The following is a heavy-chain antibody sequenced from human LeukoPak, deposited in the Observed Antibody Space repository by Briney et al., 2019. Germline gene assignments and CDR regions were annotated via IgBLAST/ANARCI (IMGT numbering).Heavy chain of an antibody. CDR2: ISGSGGST. CDR1: GFTFSSYS. D-gene: IGHD6-19*01. CDR3: AKDRLSIAVANTFDY. V-gene: IGHV3-23*01. Sequence: PGGSLRLSCAASGFTFSSYSMNWVRQAPGKGLEWVSGISGSGGSTYYADSVKGRFTISRDNSKNTLYLQMNSLRAEDTALYYCAKDRLSIAVANTFDYWGQGTLVTVSS. J-gene: IGHJ4*02.